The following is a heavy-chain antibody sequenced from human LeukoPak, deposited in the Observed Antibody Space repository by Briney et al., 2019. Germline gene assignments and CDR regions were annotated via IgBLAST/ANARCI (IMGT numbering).Heavy chain of an antibody. CDR2: ISGSGDDT. Sequence: GGSLRLSCAASGFTFSSYAMSWIRQAPGKGLEWVSAISGSGDDTYYADSVKDRFTISRDKSKNTLYLQMNSLGAEDTAVYYCAKNRGNYYYFDYWGQGTLVTVSS. V-gene: IGHV3-23*01. CDR1: GFTFSSYA. D-gene: IGHD4-11*01. CDR3: AKNRGNYYYFDY. J-gene: IGHJ4*02.